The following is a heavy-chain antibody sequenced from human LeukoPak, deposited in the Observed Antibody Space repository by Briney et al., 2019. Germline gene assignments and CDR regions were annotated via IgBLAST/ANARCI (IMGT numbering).Heavy chain of an antibody. D-gene: IGHD2-15*01. V-gene: IGHV3-64*01. CDR3: ARMGGSGPIYYFDY. CDR2: ISSNGGST. CDR1: GFTFSSYA. Sequence: GGSLRLSCAASGFTFSSYAMHWVRQAPGKGLEYVSAISSNGGSTYYANSVKGRFTISRDNSKNTLYLQMGSLRAEDMAVYYCARMGGSGPIYYFDYWGQGTLVTVSS. J-gene: IGHJ4*02.